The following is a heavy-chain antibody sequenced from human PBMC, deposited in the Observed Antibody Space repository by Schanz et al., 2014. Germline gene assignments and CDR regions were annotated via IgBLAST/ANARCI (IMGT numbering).Heavy chain of an antibody. V-gene: IGHV1-18*01. CDR1: GYSFSSYG. D-gene: IGHD3-9*01. CDR3: ARGWGYDALTGYVF. CDR2: ISGYNGNT. Sequence: QVQLVQSGAEVKKPGASVKVSCKASGYSFSSYGISWVRQAPGQGLEWMGYISGYNGNTNYAPTVQDRVTMTTETSTSTAYMELRSLRSYDTAVYYCARGWGYDALTGYVFWGQGTLVTVSS. J-gene: IGHJ4*02.